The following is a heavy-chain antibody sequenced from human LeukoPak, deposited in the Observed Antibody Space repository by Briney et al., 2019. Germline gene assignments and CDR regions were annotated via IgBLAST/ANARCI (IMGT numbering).Heavy chain of an antibody. CDR2: ISRTSSYM. Sequence: GGSLSLSCAACGFTFSSNSMNWVRQAPGKGREWVSSISRTSSYMYYAEALKGRFTISRDNAKNSLYLQMNSLRAEDTAVYYCARAPLRGGYYAYYMDVWGKGTTVTVSS. V-gene: IGHV3-21*01. J-gene: IGHJ6*03. CDR1: GFTFSSNS. D-gene: IGHD3-16*01. CDR3: ARAPLRGGYYAYYMDV.